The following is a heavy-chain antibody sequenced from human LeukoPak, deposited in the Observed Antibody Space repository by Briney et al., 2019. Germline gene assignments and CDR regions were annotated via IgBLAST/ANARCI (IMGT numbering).Heavy chain of an antibody. CDR3: ARVTRGSGYAFDI. D-gene: IGHD5-12*01. J-gene: IGHJ3*02. CDR2: ISYSGSTI. Sequence: GGSLRLSCAASGFTFSDYYMSWIRQAPGKGLEWVSYISYSGSTIYYAGSVKGRFTISRDNAKNSLYLQMNSLRAEDTAVYYCARVTRGSGYAFDIWGQGTMVTVSS. V-gene: IGHV3-11*04. CDR1: GFTFSDYY.